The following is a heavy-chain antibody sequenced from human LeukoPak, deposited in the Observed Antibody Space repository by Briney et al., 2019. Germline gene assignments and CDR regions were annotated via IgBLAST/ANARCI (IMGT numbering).Heavy chain of an antibody. CDR1: GGSISSYY. V-gene: IGHV4-59*08. D-gene: IGHD3-3*01. CDR3: ARPGITEYAFDI. Sequence: SETLSLTCTVSGGSISSYYWSWIRQPPGKGLEWIGYIYYSGSTNYNPSLKSRVTISADTSKNQFSLKLSSVTAADTAVYYCARPGITEYAFDIWGQGTMVTVSS. CDR2: IYYSGST. J-gene: IGHJ3*02.